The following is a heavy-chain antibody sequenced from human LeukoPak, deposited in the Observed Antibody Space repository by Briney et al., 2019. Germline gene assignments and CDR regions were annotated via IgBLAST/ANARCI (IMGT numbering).Heavy chain of an antibody. D-gene: IGHD3-3*01. J-gene: IGHJ5*02. Sequence: SETLSLTCAVSGYSISSGYYWGWIRQPPGKGLEWIGSIYHSGSTYYNPSLKSRVTISVDTSKNQFSLKLSSVTAADTAVYYCARGRDFWSGYYRTPFDPWGQGTLVTVSS. V-gene: IGHV4-38-2*01. CDR1: GYSISSGYY. CDR3: ARGRDFWSGYYRTPFDP. CDR2: IYHSGST.